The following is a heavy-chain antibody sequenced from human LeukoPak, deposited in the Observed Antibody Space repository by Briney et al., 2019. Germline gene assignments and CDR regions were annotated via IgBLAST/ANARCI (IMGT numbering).Heavy chain of an antibody. D-gene: IGHD1-26*01. CDR1: GGFISSHY. Sequence: SETLSLTCTVSGGFISSHYWSWIRQPPGKGLEWIGYIYYSRSTIYSPSLQGRVTILIDTSKNQFSLNLSSVTAADTAVYYCARSGVGGAYWGQGTLVTVSS. CDR2: IYYSRST. V-gene: IGHV4-59*11. CDR3: ARSGVGGAY. J-gene: IGHJ4*02.